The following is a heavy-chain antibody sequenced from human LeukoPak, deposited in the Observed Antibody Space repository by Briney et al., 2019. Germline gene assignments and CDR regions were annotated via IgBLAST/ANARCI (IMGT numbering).Heavy chain of an antibody. D-gene: IGHD6-13*01. J-gene: IGHJ6*03. Sequence: GASVKVSCKASGYTFNSYDINWVRQAPGQGLEWRGWMNPNSGNTGYAQKLQGSVTMTRNNSISTAYMELSSLRAEDTAMCYRARGTLYSSSWYYYYYMDVWGKGTTVTVSS. V-gene: IGHV1-8*01. CDR3: ARGTLYSSSWYYYYYMDV. CDR2: MNPNSGNT. CDR1: GYTFNSYD.